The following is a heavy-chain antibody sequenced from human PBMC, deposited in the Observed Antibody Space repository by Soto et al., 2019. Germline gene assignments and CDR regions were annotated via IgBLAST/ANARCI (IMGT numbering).Heavy chain of an antibody. V-gene: IGHV4-59*01. J-gene: IGHJ6*02. CDR3: AREHSSSPTSRYGMDV. CDR1: GGSISSYY. Sequence: SETLSLTCTVSGGSISSYYWSWIRQPPGKGLEWIGYIYYSGSTNYNPSLKSRVTISVDTPKNQFSLKLSSVTAADTAVYYCAREHSSSPTSRYGMDVWGQGTTVTVSS. CDR2: IYYSGST. D-gene: IGHD6-13*01.